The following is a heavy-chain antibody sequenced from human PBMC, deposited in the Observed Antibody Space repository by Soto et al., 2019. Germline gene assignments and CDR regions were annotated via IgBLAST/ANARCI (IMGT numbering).Heavy chain of an antibody. J-gene: IGHJ6*02. Sequence: GASVKVSCKASGYIFTSFYMHWVRQAPGQGLEWMGRINPDGGSTNYAQKFQGKVSMTSDTSTSTAYMEVSSLGSEDTAVYYCAGDQGRSWTKYGIDVWRQGTTVTVSS. CDR3: AGDQGRSWTKYGIDV. V-gene: IGHV1-46*01. D-gene: IGHD6-13*01. CDR1: GYIFTSFY. CDR2: INPDGGST.